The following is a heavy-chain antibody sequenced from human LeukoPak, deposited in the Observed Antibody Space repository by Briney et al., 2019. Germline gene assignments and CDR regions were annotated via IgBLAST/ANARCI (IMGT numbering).Heavy chain of an antibody. CDR1: GYTLTELS. J-gene: IGHJ4*02. CDR3: AKGGWELRGFDY. V-gene: IGHV1-24*01. Sequence: ASGKVSCKVSGYTLTELSMHWVRQAPGKGLEWMGGFDPEDGETIYAQKFQGRVTMTEDTSTDTAYMELSSLRSEDTAVYYCAKGGWELRGFDYWGQGTLVTVPS. CDR2: FDPEDGET. D-gene: IGHD1-26*01.